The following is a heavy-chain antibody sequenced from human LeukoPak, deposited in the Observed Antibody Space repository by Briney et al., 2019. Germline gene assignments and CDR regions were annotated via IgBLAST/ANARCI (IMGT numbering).Heavy chain of an antibody. D-gene: IGHD3-22*01. CDR3: AKDDHYYDSSGYPQGKFDY. CDR2: ISGSGGST. V-gene: IGHV3-23*01. CDR1: GFTFSSYV. J-gene: IGHJ4*02. Sequence: PGGSLRLSYAASGFTFSSYVMSWVRQAPGKGLEWVSAISGSGGSTYYADSVKGRFTISRDNSKNTLYLQMNSLRAEDTAVYYCAKDDHYYDSSGYPQGKFDYWGQGTLVTVSS.